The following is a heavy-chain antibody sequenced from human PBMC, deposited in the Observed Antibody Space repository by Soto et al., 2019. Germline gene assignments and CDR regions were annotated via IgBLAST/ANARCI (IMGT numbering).Heavy chain of an antibody. CDR1: GGSVSSGYHY. V-gene: IGHV4-30-4*01. J-gene: IGHJ4*02. CDR2: VYYSGST. D-gene: IGHD3-22*01. Sequence: QVLLEESDPGLVKPSQTLSLTCTVSGGSVSSGYHYWSWIRQPPGKGLEWIGYVYYSGSTYYNPSLGSRVTISIDTSKNQFSLKLNPVTASDAAVYFCATESSGSSPLHFDFWGQGALVSVSS. CDR3: ATESSGSSPLHFDF.